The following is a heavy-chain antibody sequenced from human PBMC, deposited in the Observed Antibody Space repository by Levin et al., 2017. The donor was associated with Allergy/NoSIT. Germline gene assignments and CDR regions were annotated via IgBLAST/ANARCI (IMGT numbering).Heavy chain of an antibody. J-gene: IGHJ4*02. V-gene: IGHV4-4*02. Sequence: PSETLSLTCAVSGGSISTDNWRSWIRQPPGKGLEWIGEIYRSGDTNHKQSLRSRVTISMDKAKNHFSLKLNTVSAADTAVYYCATVEGLFCSGVSCSYSFHFWGQGAMVTVSS. CDR1: GGSISTDNW. CDR3: ATVEGLFCSGVSCSYSFHF. CDR2: IYRSGDT. D-gene: IGHD2-21*01.